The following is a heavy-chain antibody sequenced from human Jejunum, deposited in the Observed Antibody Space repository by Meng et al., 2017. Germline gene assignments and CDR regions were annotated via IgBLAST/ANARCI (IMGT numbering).Heavy chain of an antibody. CDR2: VFYSGST. Sequence: SGSGLVNPSETLPLACTVSGDSRRTHYWSWIRQPPGKGLEWIGYVFYSGSTNYNPSLKSRVAISVDTSKNQVSLKLTSVTAADTAVYYCARSFHESSWGSYRYLFGLWGQGALVTVSS. J-gene: IGHJ4*02. D-gene: IGHD3-16*02. CDR1: GDSRRTHY. CDR3: ARSFHESSWGSYRYLFGL. V-gene: IGHV4-59*11.